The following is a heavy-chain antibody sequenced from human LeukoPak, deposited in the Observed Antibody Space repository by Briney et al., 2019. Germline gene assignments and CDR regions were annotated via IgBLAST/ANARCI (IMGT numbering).Heavy chain of an antibody. CDR2: IVVGSGNT. V-gene: IGHV1-58*01. CDR1: GFTFTSSA. D-gene: IGHD1-26*01. Sequence: SVKVSCKASGFTFTSSAVQWVRQARGQRLEWIGWIVVGSGNTNYAQKLQGRVTMTTDTSTSTAYMELRSLRSDDTAVYYCARDGSWNYDYGMDVWGQGTTVTVSS. J-gene: IGHJ6*02. CDR3: ARDGSWNYDYGMDV.